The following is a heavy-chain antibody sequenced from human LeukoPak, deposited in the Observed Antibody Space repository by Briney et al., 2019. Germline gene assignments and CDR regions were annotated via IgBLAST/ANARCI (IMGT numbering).Heavy chain of an antibody. CDR2: MNPNSGNT. Sequence: ASVKVSCKASGYTFTSYDINRVRQATGQGLEWMGWMNPNSGNTGYAQKFQGRVTMTRNTSISTAYMELSSLRSEDTAVYYCARSPDILTGENFDYWGQGTLVTVSS. J-gene: IGHJ4*02. CDR3: ARSPDILTGENFDY. CDR1: GYTFTSYD. D-gene: IGHD3-9*01. V-gene: IGHV1-8*01.